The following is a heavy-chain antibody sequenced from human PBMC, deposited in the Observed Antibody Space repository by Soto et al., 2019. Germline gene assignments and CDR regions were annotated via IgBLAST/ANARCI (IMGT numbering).Heavy chain of an antibody. V-gene: IGHV1-18*04. CDR3: ARVSLDY. CDR2: ISAYNGNT. Sequence: ASVKVSCKASGYTFTGYYMHWVRQAPGQGLEWMGWISAYNGNTNYAQKLQGRVTMTRDTSTSTAYMELRSLRSDDTAVYYCARVSLDYWGQGTLVTVSS. CDR1: GYTFTGYY. D-gene: IGHD1-20*01. J-gene: IGHJ4*02.